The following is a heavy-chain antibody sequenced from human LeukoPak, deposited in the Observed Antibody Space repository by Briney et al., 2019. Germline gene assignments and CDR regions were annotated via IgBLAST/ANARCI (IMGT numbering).Heavy chain of an antibody. CDR1: GGTFSSYA. V-gene: IGHV1-69*05. CDR2: IIPIFGTA. Sequence: ASVKVSCKASGGTFSSYAISWVRQAPGQGLEWMGGIIPIFGTANYAQKFQGRVTITTDESTSTAYMELSSLRSEDTAVYYCASDYGIDYYYYMDVWGKGTTVTVSS. CDR3: ASDYGIDYYYYMDV. D-gene: IGHD4-17*01. J-gene: IGHJ6*03.